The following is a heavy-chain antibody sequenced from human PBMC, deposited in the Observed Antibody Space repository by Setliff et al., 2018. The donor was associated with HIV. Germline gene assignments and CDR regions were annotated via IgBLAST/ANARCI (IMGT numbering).Heavy chain of an antibody. CDR1: GYSFTNYW. CDR2: IYPDDSDT. D-gene: IGHD5-12*01. V-gene: IGHV5-51*01. CDR3: ARRYSEDSGYGPRYFDY. Sequence: PGESLKISCKGFGYSFTNYWIGWVRQMPGKGLEWMGVIYPDDSDTRYRPSFEGQVTMSADKYITTAYLQWSSLKASDTAMYYCARRYSEDSGYGPRYFDYWGQGTLVTVSS. J-gene: IGHJ4*02.